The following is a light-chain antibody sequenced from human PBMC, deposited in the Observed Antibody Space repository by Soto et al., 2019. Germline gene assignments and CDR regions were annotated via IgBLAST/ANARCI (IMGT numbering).Light chain of an antibody. J-gene: IGKJ1*01. CDR3: QQYGGSPWT. CDR2: GAS. CDR1: QSVSSNS. Sequence: IVLTQSPGTLSLSPGERATLSCRARQSVSSNSLAWYQQRPGQAPRLLIFGASSRATGIPDRFSGSGSGTDFTLTISRLEPEDFAVYHCQQYGGSPWTFGQGTKVEIK. V-gene: IGKV3-20*01.